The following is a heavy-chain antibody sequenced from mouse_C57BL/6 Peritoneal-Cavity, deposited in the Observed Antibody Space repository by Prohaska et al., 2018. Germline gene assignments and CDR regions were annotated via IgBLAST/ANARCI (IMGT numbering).Heavy chain of an antibody. V-gene: IGHV1-4*01. Sequence: MSCKSSAYTFTSYTLHWVKQRLGKCLEWSGYINPSSGYTKYKQKCKDKATLTADKYSSTAYMQLSSLTSEDSAVYYCARSDITTVVADYWGQGTTLTVSS. J-gene: IGHJ2*01. CDR1: AYTFTSYT. CDR3: ARSDITTVVADY. CDR2: INPSSGYT. D-gene: IGHD1-1*01.